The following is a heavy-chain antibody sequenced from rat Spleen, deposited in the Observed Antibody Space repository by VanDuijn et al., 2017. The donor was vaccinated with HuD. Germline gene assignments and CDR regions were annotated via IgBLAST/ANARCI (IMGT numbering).Heavy chain of an antibody. CDR2: IWKGGST. V-gene: IGHV2-61*01. CDR1: GFSVTSYH. J-gene: IGHJ2*01. D-gene: IGHD1-2*01. CDR3: ARDHYSRPIPFDY. Sequence: QVQLKESGPRLVQPSQTLSVTCTVSGFSVTSYHVSWVRQPPGKGLEWIGAIWKGGSTDYNSVLKSRLSISRDTSKSQVFLKMSSLQTEDTATYYCARDHYSRPIPFDYWGQGVMVTVSS.